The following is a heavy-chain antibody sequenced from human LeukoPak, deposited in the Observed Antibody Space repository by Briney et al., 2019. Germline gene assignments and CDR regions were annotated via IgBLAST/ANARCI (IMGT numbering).Heavy chain of an antibody. Sequence: GGSLRLSCAASGFTFSSYWMSWVRQAPGKGLEWVANIKQDGSEKYYVDSVKGRFTISRDNAKNSLYLQMNSLRAEDTAVYYCARPAHMGLRYFDWLSYPEGYWSQGTLVTVYS. CDR3: ARPAHMGLRYFDWLSYPEGY. V-gene: IGHV3-7*01. CDR1: GFTFSSYW. CDR2: IKQDGSEK. J-gene: IGHJ4*02. D-gene: IGHD3-9*01.